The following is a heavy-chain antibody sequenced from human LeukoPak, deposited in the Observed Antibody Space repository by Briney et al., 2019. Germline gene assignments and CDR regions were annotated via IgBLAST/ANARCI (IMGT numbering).Heavy chain of an antibody. J-gene: IGHJ5*02. V-gene: IGHV3-74*01. Sequence: RGSLRLSCVASEFTFSNYWIHWVRQAPGKGLVWVSRIRGDGIVTNYADSVEGRFTVSRDNAKNTVHLQMNSLRDDDTAVYYCARDPRNVGLAPWGQGTLVTVSS. CDR1: EFTFSNYW. D-gene: IGHD2-15*01. CDR3: ARDPRNVGLAP. CDR2: IRGDGIVT.